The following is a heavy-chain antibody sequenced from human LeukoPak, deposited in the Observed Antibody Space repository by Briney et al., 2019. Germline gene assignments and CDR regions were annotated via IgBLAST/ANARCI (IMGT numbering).Heavy chain of an antibody. CDR3: ARFRGYSYGMDV. J-gene: IGHJ6*02. Sequence: GGSLRLSCAASGFTFSNYSMNWVRQAPGKGLEWVSSISSSSSYIYYADSVKGRFTISRDNAKNSLYLQMNSLRAEDTAVYYCARFRGYSYGMDVWGQGTTVTVSS. CDR1: GFTFSNYS. V-gene: IGHV3-21*01. D-gene: IGHD5-18*01. CDR2: ISSSSSYI.